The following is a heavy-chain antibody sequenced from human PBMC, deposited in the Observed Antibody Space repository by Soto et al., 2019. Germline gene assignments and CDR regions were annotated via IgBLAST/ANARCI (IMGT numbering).Heavy chain of an antibody. J-gene: IGHJ4*02. Sequence: QLVQSGAEVKKPGSSVKVSCKTSGGTFSNYAISWVRQAPGQGLEWMGGLIPFFGTPNYAQNFQGRVTIPADKSTSTDYMELSSLRPDDTAVYYCAKDKSGYYSHFDAWGQGTLVTVSS. D-gene: IGHD3-3*01. V-gene: IGHV1-69*06. CDR2: LIPFFGTP. CDR3: AKDKSGYYSHFDA. CDR1: GGTFSNYA.